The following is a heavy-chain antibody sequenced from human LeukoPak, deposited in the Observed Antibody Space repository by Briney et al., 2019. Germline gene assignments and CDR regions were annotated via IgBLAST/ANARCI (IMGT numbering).Heavy chain of an antibody. Sequence: PGGSLRLSCAASGFTFSSYWMSWVRQAPGKGLEWVANIKQDGSEKYYVDSVKGRFTISRDNAKNSLYLQMNSLRADDTAVYYCARVMGYDFWSGAFDYWGQGTLVTVSS. CDR1: GFTFSSYW. CDR2: IKQDGSEK. J-gene: IGHJ4*02. CDR3: ARVMGYDFWSGAFDY. D-gene: IGHD3-3*01. V-gene: IGHV3-7*01.